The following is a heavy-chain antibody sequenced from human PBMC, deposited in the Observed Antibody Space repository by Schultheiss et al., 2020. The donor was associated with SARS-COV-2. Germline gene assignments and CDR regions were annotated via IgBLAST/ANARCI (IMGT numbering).Heavy chain of an antibody. CDR2: IYTSGST. CDR3: ARDYGGNSKTFDY. J-gene: IGHJ4*02. Sequence: SETLSLTCTVSGGSISSFYWSWIRQPPGKGLEWIGSIYTSGSTNYNPSLKSRVTISVDTSKNQFSLKLSSVTAADTAVYYCARDYGGNSKTFDYWGQGTLVTVSS. V-gene: IGHV4-59*01. D-gene: IGHD4-23*01. CDR1: GGSISSFY.